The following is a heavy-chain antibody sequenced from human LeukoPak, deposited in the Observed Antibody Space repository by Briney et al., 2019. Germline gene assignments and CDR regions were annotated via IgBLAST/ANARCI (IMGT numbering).Heavy chain of an antibody. V-gene: IGHV3-66*01. CDR1: GFTVSSNY. CDR3: ASLGIAVAGKDY. J-gene: IGHJ4*02. D-gene: IGHD6-19*01. Sequence: GGSLRLSCAASGFTVSSNYMSWVRQAPGKGLEWVSVIYSGGSTYYADSVKGRFTISRDNSKNTLYLQMNSLRAEDTAVYYCASLGIAVAGKDYWGQGTLVTVSS. CDR2: IYSGGST.